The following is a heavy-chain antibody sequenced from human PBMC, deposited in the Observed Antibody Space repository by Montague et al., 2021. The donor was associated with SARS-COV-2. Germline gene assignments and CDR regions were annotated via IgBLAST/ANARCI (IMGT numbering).Heavy chain of an antibody. CDR2: INWNGGST. V-gene: IGHV3-20*01. CDR1: GFTFDDYG. D-gene: IGHD6-19*01. Sequence: SLRLSCAASGFTFDDYGMSWVRQAPGKGLEWVSGINWNGGSTGYADSVKGRFTISRDNAKNPLYLQMNSLRAEDTALYHCASEISSGSDYWGQGTLVTVSS. CDR3: ASEISSGSDY. J-gene: IGHJ4*02.